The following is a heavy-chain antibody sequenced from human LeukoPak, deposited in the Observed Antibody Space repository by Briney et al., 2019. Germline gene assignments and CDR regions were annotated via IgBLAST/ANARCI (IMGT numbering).Heavy chain of an antibody. CDR1: GGSISSSSYY. J-gene: IGHJ4*02. Sequence: PSETLSLTCTVSGGSISSSSYYWGWIRQPPGKGLEWIGSIYYSGITYYNPSLKSRVTISVDTSKNQFSLKLSSVTAADTAVYYCASSVDYDSSGYSAGYWGQGTLVTVS. CDR3: ASSVDYDSSGYSAGY. V-gene: IGHV4-39*01. CDR2: IYYSGIT. D-gene: IGHD3-22*01.